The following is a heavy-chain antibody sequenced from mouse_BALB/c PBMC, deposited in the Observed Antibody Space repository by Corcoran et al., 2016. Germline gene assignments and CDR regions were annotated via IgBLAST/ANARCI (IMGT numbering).Heavy chain of an antibody. CDR2: INTYTGEQ. CDR3: AREPDAMDY. V-gene: IGHV9-1*02. Sequence: QIQLVQSGPELKKHGETVKISCKASGYTFTNYGMNWVKQAPGKGLKWMGWINTYTGEQTYADDFKGRFAFSLEASASTAYLQINNLKNEDMATYFCAREPDAMDYWGQGTSVTVSS. J-gene: IGHJ4*01. CDR1: GYTFTNYG.